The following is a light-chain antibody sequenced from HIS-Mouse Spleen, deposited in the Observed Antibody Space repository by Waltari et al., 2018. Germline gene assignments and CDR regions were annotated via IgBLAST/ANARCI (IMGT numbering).Light chain of an antibody. CDR2: EGS. V-gene: IGLV2-23*01. J-gene: IGLJ1*01. CDR1: SRDVGSYNL. Sequence: QSALTQPASVYGSPGQSIPISCPGTSRDVGSYNLVSWYQQHPGKAPKLMIYEGSKRPSGVSNRFSGSKSGNTASLTISGLQAEDEADYYCCSYAGSSTSYVFGTGTKVTVL. CDR3: CSYAGSSTSYV.